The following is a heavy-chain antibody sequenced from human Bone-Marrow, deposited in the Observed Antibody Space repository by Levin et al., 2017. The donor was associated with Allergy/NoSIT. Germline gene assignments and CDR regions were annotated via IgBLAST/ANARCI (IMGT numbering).Heavy chain of an antibody. V-gene: IGHV3-9*01. D-gene: IGHD2-15*01. CDR1: GFTFDDYA. J-gene: IGHJ6*02. CDR3: AKDIARVVAASLTSDYYGMDV. CDR2: ISWNSGSI. Sequence: SLKISCAASGFTFDDYAMHWVRQAPGKGLEWVSGISWNSGSIGYADSVKGRFTISRDNAKNSLYLQMNSLRAEDTALYYCAKDIARVVAASLTSDYYGMDVWGQGTTVTVSS.